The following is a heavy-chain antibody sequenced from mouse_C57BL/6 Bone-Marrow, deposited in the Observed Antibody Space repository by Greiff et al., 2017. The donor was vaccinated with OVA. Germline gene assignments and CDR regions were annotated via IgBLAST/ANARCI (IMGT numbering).Heavy chain of an antibody. J-gene: IGHJ4*01. CDR2: IYPGSGST. D-gene: IGHD1-1*01. V-gene: IGHV1-55*01. CDR3: ARNPPIYYYGSSFYAMDY. Sequence: VQLQQPGAELVKPGASVKMSCKASGYTFTGYWITWVKQRPGQGLEWIGDIYPGSGSTNYNEKFKSKATLTVDTSSSTAYMQLSSLTSEDSAVYYCARNPPIYYYGSSFYAMDYWGQGTSVTVSS. CDR1: GYTFTGYW.